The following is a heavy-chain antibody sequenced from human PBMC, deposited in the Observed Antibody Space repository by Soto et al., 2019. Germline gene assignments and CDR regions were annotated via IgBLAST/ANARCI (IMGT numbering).Heavy chain of an antibody. V-gene: IGHV1-69*06. CDR1: GAGDTFSNYG. J-gene: IGHJ4*02. CDR2: TIPAFGTA. CDR3: WRHDKTALPPLDS. D-gene: IGHD1-1*01. Sequence: QVHLVQSGAEVKSPGSAVKVSCKVSGAGDTFSNYGLNWMRQAPGQGLEWMGGTIPAFGTANYAPKFQGRVTITADTSTTTDYMEMSSLRSDDTAVYYCWRHDKTALPPLDSWGQGTLVSVSS.